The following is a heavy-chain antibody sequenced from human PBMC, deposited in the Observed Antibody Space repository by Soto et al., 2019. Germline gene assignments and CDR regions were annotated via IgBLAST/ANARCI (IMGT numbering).Heavy chain of an antibody. V-gene: IGHV3-23*01. J-gene: IGHJ4*02. CDR2: ISGSGGST. CDR3: AKDQGSSWYEIDY. Sequence: EVQLLESGGGLVQPGGSLRLSCAASGFTFSNYAVTWVRQAPGKGLEWVSTISGSGGSTYYADSVKGRFTISRDNSNNRLYLQMNSLRAEDTAVYYCAKDQGSSWYEIDYWGQGTLVTVSS. CDR1: GFTFSNYA. D-gene: IGHD6-13*01.